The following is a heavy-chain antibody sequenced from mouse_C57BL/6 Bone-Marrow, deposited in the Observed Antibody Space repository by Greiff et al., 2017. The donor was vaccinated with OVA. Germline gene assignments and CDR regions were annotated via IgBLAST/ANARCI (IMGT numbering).Heavy chain of an antibody. CDR2: FDPENGDT. J-gene: IGHJ2*01. Sequence: EVQLQESGAELVRPGASVKLSCTASGFNIKDDYMHWVKQRPEQGLEWIGWFDPENGDTEYASKFQGKAPITADTSSNTAYLQLSSLTSEDTAVYYCTSYGNFDYGGQGTTLTVSS. D-gene: IGHD2-1*01. CDR1: GFNIKDDY. CDR3: TSYGNFDY. V-gene: IGHV14-4*01.